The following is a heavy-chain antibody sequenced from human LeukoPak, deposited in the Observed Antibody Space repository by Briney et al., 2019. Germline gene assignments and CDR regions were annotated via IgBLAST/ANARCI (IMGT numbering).Heavy chain of an antibody. CDR2: IKSKTDGGTT. CDR1: GFTFSNAW. J-gene: IGHJ4*02. D-gene: IGHD1-26*01. V-gene: IGHV3-15*01. Sequence: GGSLRLSCAASGFTFSNAWMSWVRQAPGKGLEWVGRIKSKTDGGTTDYAAPVKGRFTISRDDSKNTLYLQMNSLKTEDTAVYYCTTDYDYSGSLAYWGQGTLVTVSS. CDR3: TTDYDYSGSLAY.